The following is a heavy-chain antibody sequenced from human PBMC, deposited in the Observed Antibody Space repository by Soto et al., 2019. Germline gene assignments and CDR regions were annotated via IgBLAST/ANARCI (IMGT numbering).Heavy chain of an antibody. D-gene: IGHD4-17*01. CDR3: ARDRYGDYDRSGYYGMDV. Sequence: QVQLVQSGIEVKNPGASVKVSCKASGYMFITYGISWVRLAPGQGPEWMGWISTYNGDTNYAQRCQGRVILTTDRSTSTAYMEVRSLRSDDTAVYYCARDRYGDYDRSGYYGMDVLGQGTTVTVSS. CDR2: ISTYNGDT. V-gene: IGHV1-18*01. CDR1: GYMFITYG. J-gene: IGHJ6*02.